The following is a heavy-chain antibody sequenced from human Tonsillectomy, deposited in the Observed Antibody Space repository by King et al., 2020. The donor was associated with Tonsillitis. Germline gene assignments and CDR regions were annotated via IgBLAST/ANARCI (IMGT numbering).Heavy chain of an antibody. CDR1: GFTFHEYA. CDR2: INWNSGNI. CDR3: AKGGSSGYDPLTRNWFDP. D-gene: IGHD3-22*01. Sequence: VQLVESGGGLIQPGRSLRLSCEASGFTFHEYAMHWVRQAPGKGLEWVSTINWNSGNIAYADSVKGRFTISRDNAKNSLYLQMSSLRAEDTALYYCAKGGSSGYDPLTRNWFDPWGQGTLVTVSS. V-gene: IGHV3-9*01. J-gene: IGHJ5*02.